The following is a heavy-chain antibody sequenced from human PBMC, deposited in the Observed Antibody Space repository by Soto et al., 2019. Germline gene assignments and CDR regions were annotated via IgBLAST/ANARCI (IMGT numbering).Heavy chain of an antibody. CDR1: GGSISGGGYS. Sequence: PSETLSLTCTVSGGSISGGGYSWNWIRQPPGKGLEYIGYIYRSGSTYYNPSLRSRVIISIDKSNNHFSLKLSSVTAADTAVYYCATGGYTGYHFMFDYWGQGALVTVSS. J-gene: IGHJ4*02. V-gene: IGHV4-30-2*01. CDR2: IYRSGST. CDR3: ATGGYTGYHFMFDY. D-gene: IGHD5-12*01.